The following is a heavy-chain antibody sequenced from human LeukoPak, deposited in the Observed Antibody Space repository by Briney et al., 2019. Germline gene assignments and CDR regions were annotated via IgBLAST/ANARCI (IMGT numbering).Heavy chain of an antibody. CDR1: GYTFTGYY. D-gene: IGHD3-22*01. V-gene: IGHV1-2*02. Sequence: ASVKVSCKASGYTFTGYYMHWVRQAPGQGLEWTGLINPNSGGTNYAQKFQGRVTMTRDTSISTAYMELSRLRSDDTAVYYCARVGSSGYYSSPLNYWGQGTLVTVSS. CDR2: INPNSGGT. J-gene: IGHJ4*02. CDR3: ARVGSSGYYSSPLNY.